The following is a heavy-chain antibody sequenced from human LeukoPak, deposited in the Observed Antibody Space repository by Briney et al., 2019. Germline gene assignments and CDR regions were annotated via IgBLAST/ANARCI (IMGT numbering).Heavy chain of an antibody. J-gene: IGHJ4*02. D-gene: IGHD6-19*01. Sequence: SQTLSLTCTVSGGSISSGSYYWSWIRQPAGKGLEWIGRIYISGSTNYNPSLKSRVTMSVDTSKNQFSLKVTSVTAADTAVYYCAREVAVSDTSPHYFDHWGQGTLVTVSS. CDR3: AREVAVSDTSPHYFDH. CDR1: GGSISSGSYY. V-gene: IGHV4-61*02. CDR2: IYISGST.